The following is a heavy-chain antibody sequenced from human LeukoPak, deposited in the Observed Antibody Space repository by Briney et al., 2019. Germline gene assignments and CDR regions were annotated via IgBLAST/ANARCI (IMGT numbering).Heavy chain of an antibody. CDR3: ARGGYSGSYYRFN. CDR2: IDKEGSAA. CDR1: GFIFTNYW. J-gene: IGHJ4*02. D-gene: IGHD1-26*01. V-gene: IGHV3-74*01. Sequence: GGSLRLSCVSSGFIFTNYWMHWVRQVPGKGPVWVGRIDKEGSAAFYAESVKGRFTISRDNVKSTVYLQMNSLTAEDTAVYHCARGGYSGSYYRFNWGQGTLVTVSS.